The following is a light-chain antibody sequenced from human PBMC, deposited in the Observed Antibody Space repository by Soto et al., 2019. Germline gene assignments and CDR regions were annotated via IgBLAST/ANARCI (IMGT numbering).Light chain of an antibody. Sequence: EIVLTQSPGTLSLSPGQRATLSCRASQSVNSSYLAWFQQKPGQAPRLLIYGASTRATGIPDRFSGSGAGTDFTLTISILEPEDFAVYYCQQYGSSPQTFGQGTKVGIK. CDR3: QQYGSSPQT. CDR1: QSVNSSY. J-gene: IGKJ1*01. V-gene: IGKV3-20*01. CDR2: GAS.